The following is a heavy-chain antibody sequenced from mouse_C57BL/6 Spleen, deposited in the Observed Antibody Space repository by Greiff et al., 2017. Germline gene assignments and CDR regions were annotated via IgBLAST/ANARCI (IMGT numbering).Heavy chain of an antibody. V-gene: IGHV5-17*01. Sequence: DVKLVESGGGLVKPGGSLKLSCAASGFTFSDYGMHWVRQAPEKGLEWVAYISSGSSTIYYADTVKGRFTISRDNAKNTLFLQMTSVRSEDTARYYCARPADAMDYWGQGTSVTVSS. CDR1: GFTFSDYG. J-gene: IGHJ4*01. CDR2: ISSGSSTI. CDR3: ARPADAMDY.